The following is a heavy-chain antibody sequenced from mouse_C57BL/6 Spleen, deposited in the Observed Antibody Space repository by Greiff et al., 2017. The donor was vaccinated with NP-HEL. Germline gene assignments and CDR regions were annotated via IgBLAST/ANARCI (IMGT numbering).Heavy chain of an antibody. D-gene: IGHD2-1*01. CDR3: ARPSYGNLGYFDY. CDR2: IDPSDSYT. Sequence: QVQLQQPGAELVRPGTSVKLSCKASGYTFTSYWMHWVKQRPGQGLEWIGVIDPSDSYTNYNQKFKGKATLTVDTSSSPAYMQLSSLTSEDSAVYFCARPSYGNLGYFDYWGQGTTLTVSS. CDR1: GYTFTSYW. J-gene: IGHJ2*01. V-gene: IGHV1-59*01.